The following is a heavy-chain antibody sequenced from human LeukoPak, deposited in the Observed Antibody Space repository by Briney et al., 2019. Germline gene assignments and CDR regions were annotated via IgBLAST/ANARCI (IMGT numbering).Heavy chain of an antibody. CDR2: INPNSGGT. D-gene: IGHD2-21*01. CDR1: GYSLTGCY. J-gene: IGHJ1*01. Sequence: ASVKVSCKASGYSLTGCYMHWVRQAPGQGLEWMGWINPNSGGTKYAQKFQGRVTMTRDTSSSTAYMELSSLRSEDTAVYYCASGEHKNEHWGQGTLVTVSS. CDR3: ASGEHKNEH. V-gene: IGHV1-2*02.